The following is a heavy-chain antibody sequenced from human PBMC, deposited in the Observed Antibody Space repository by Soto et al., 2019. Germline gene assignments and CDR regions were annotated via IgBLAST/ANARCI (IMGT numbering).Heavy chain of an antibody. CDR1: GFPFSNSG. V-gene: IGHV1-18*01. D-gene: IGHD2-21*01. Sequence: VQLVQSGAGVKKPGASVKISCKASGFPFSNSGIAWVRQAPGQGFEWMAWITVHNGNTNYAQALQDRVTLTTDTSTNTAYMELRSLTSDDTAVYYCARQEVWLFLPDFWGQGTLVTVSS. CDR2: ITVHNGNT. CDR3: ARQEVWLFLPDF. J-gene: IGHJ4*02.